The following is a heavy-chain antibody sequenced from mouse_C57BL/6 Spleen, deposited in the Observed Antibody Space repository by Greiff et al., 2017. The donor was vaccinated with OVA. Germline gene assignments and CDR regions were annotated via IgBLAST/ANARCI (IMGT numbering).Heavy chain of an antibody. CDR1: GYTFTDYY. J-gene: IGHJ2*01. V-gene: IGHV1-26*01. CDR2: INPNNGGT. CDR3: AREGTTAPFYY. D-gene: IGHD1-2*01. Sequence: VQLKQSGPELVKPGASVKISCKASGYTFTDYYMNWVKQSHGKSLEWIGDINPNNGGTSYNQKFKGKATLTVDTSSSTAYMELLSRTSEDSAVYYCAREGTTAPFYYWGQGTTLTVSS.